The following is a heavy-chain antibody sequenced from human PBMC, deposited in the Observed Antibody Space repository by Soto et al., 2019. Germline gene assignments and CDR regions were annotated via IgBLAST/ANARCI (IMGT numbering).Heavy chain of an antibody. J-gene: IGHJ4*02. CDR2: INPSGGST. D-gene: IGHD3-10*01. CDR1: GYTFTSYY. Sequence: ASVKVSCKASGYTFTSYYMHWVRQAPGQGLEWMGIINPSGGSTSYAQKFQGRVTMTRDTSTSTVYMELSSLRSEDTAVYYCASDPDRYYGSGSLLYYWGQGTLVTVSS. CDR3: ASDPDRYYGSGSLLYY. V-gene: IGHV1-46*03.